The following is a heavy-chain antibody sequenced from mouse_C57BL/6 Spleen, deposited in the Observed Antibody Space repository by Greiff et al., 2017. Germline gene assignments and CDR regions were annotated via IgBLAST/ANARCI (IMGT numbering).Heavy chain of an antibody. Sequence: EVQGVESGGGLVKPGGSLKLSCAASGFTFSDYGMHWVRQAPEKGLEWVAYISSGSSTIYYADTVKGRFTISRDNAKNTLFLQMTSLRSEDTAIYYCARINGYNAMDYWGQGTSVTVSS. CDR1: GFTFSDYG. J-gene: IGHJ4*01. CDR2: ISSGSSTI. V-gene: IGHV5-17*01. CDR3: ARINGYNAMDY.